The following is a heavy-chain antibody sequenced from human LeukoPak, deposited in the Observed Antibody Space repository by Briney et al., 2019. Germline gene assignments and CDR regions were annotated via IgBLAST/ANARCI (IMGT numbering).Heavy chain of an antibody. CDR1: GYTFTGYY. D-gene: IGHD5-24*01. V-gene: IGHV1-2*02. J-gene: IGHJ4*02. CDR3: AREMATDY. Sequence: ASVKVSCKASGYTFTGYYLHWVRQSPGQGLEWMGWINPNSGATNYAQKFQGRVTMTRDTSISTAYMELSRLRSDDTAVYYCAREMATDYWGQGTLVTVSS. CDR2: INPNSGAT.